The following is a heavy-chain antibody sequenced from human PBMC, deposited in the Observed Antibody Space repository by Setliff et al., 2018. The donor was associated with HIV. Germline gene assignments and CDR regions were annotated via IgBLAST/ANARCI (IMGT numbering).Heavy chain of an antibody. CDR2: INYDENSE. Sequence: GGSLRLSCAASGFTFTAHGMHWVRQAPDKGLEWVAFINYDENSEYYADSVKGRVAISRDNFRNTVDLQMNKLRPEDTAVYYCAKDGDYRSGDYDAFDIWGQGTMVTVSS. CDR3: AKDGDYRSGDYDAFDI. J-gene: IGHJ3*02. CDR1: GFTFTAHG. V-gene: IGHV3-30*02. D-gene: IGHD6-25*01.